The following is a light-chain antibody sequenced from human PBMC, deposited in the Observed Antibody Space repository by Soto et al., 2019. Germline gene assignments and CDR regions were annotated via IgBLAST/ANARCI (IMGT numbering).Light chain of an antibody. J-gene: IGLJ2*01. CDR1: SSDVGGYNY. CDR3: SSYAGSNNPQE. V-gene: IGLV2-8*01. CDR2: EVS. Sequence: QSALTQPPSASGSPGQSVTISCTGTSSDVGGYNYVSWYQQHPGKAPKLMIYEVSKRPSGVPDRFSGSKSGNTASLTVSGLQAEDEADYDCSSYAGSNNPQEFGGGTKLTVL.